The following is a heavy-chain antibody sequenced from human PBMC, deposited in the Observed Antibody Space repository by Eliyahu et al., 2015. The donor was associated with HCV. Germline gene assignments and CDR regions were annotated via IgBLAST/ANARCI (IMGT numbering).Heavy chain of an antibody. J-gene: IGHJ4*02. V-gene: IGHV3-21*01. CDR3: ARGLWSGYYPDFDY. D-gene: IGHD3-3*01. Sequence: EVQLVESGGGLVKPGGSLRLSCAASGFTFXSYSMNWVRQAPGKGLGWVSSISSSSSYIYYADSVKGRFTISRDNAKNSLYLQMNSLRAEDTAVYYCARGLWSGYYPDFDYWGQGTLVTVSS. CDR1: GFTFXSYS. CDR2: ISSSSSYI.